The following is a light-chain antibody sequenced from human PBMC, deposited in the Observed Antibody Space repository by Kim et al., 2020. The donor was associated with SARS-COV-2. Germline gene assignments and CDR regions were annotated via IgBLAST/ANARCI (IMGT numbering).Light chain of an antibody. CDR3: YSAADNNYV. CDR1: VLAKKY. CDR2: QDS. Sequence: SYELTQPSSVSVSPGQTARITCSGDVLAKKYARWFQQQPGQAPVLVIYQDSERPSGIPERFSGSSSGTTVTLTISGAQVEDEADYYCYSAADNNYV. V-gene: IGLV3-27*01. J-gene: IGLJ1*01.